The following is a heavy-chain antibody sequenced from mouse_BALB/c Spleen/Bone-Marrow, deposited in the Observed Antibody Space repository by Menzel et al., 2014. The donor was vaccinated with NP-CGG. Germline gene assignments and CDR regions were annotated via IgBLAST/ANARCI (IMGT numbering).Heavy chain of an antibody. V-gene: IGHV1-63*01. J-gene: IGHJ2*01. Sequence: QVQLQQSGTELVRPGTSVKISCKASGYAFTNYWLGWVKQRPGHGLEWIGDIYPGSGNTYYNEKFKGKATLTADKSSSTAYMQLSGLTSEDSAVYFCTGRRSLDYWGQGTTLTVSS. CDR2: IYPGSGNT. CDR3: TGRRSLDY. CDR1: GYAFTNYW.